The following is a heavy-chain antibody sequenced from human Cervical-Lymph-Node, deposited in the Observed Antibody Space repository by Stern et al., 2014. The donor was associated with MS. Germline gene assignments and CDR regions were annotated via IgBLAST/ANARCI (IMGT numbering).Heavy chain of an antibody. CDR2: IYPSGST. CDR1: GGSISSSNW. Sequence: VQLVESGPGLVKPSGTLSLTCAVSGGSISSSNWWSWVRQPPGKGLEGIGEIYPSGSTNYNQSLKSRVTISVDKSKTPLSLKLSFVTAADTAVYYCARESVLSASPLTTNFDYWGQGTLVTVSS. CDR3: ARESVLSASPLTTNFDY. D-gene: IGHD3-16*02. V-gene: IGHV4-4*02. J-gene: IGHJ4*02.